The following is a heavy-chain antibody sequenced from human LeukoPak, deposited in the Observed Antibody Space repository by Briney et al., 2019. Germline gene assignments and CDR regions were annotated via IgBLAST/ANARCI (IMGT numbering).Heavy chain of an antibody. V-gene: IGHV3-7*04. J-gene: IGHJ4*02. D-gene: IGHD3-10*01. CDR3: ARDTGPLSFGDQ. CDR1: GFTFSANW. Sequence: PVGSLRLSCAASGFTFSANWMTWVRQAPGRGLEWVANIKPDGSVKYHLDSVKGRFTISRDNAKNSLYLQMNSLRVEDTAVYYCARDTGPLSFGDQGGQGTLVTVSS. CDR2: IKPDGSVK.